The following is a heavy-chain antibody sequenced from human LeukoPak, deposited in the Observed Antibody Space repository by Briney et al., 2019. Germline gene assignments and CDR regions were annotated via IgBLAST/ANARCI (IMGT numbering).Heavy chain of an antibody. V-gene: IGHV4-59*12. CDR3: ARVLLGIGGYAFDI. Sequence: SETLSLTCTVSGGSISSYYWNWIRQPPGKGLEWIGYIDYSGSTDYNPSLKSRVTISVDTSKNQFSLKLTSVTAADTAVYYCARVLLGIGGYAFDIWGQGTMVTVSS. J-gene: IGHJ3*02. CDR1: GGSISSYY. D-gene: IGHD7-27*01. CDR2: IDYSGST.